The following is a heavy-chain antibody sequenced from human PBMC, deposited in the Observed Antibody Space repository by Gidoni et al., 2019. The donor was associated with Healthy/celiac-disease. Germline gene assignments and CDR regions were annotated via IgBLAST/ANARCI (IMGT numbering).Heavy chain of an antibody. CDR2: IYSGGST. V-gene: IGHV3-53*01. J-gene: IGHJ4*02. Sequence: EVQQVESGGGWIQPGESLRLSCAASGFHVRRNYISWVRQAPGKGLEWVSVIYSGGSTYYADSAKGRFTISRDNSKHTLSLQMNSLRAEDTAVYSCARLSAPFDYWGQGTLVTVSS. CDR3: ARLSAPFDY. CDR1: GFHVRRNY. D-gene: IGHD2-2*01.